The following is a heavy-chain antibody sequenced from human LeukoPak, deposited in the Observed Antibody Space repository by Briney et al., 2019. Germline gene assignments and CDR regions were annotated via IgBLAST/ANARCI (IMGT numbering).Heavy chain of an antibody. J-gene: IGHJ4*02. D-gene: IGHD5-24*01. CDR2: INHSGST. CDR1: GGPFSDYY. Sequence: SETLSLTCAVYGGPFSDYYWSWIRQPPGKGLEWIGKINHSGSTNYRPSLKSRVTISIDTSKNQFSLKLKSMTAADTAVYYCARGEGARDGYSYEGPFYFDYWGQGTLVTVSS. V-gene: IGHV4-34*01. CDR3: ARGEGARDGYSYEGPFYFDY.